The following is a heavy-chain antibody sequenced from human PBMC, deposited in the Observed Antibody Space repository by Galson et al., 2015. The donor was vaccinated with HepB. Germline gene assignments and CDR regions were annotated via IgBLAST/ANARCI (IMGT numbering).Heavy chain of an antibody. Sequence: VKVSCKASGYTFTRYYMHWVRQAPRQGLEWMGIINTSGGSTNYAQKFQGRVSMTRDTSTSTVYLELTSLTSEDTAVYYCARDPQGQQLDYYDMDVWGQGTTVTVSS. J-gene: IGHJ6*02. CDR3: ARDPQGQQLDYYDMDV. D-gene: IGHD6-13*01. CDR1: GYTFTRYY. V-gene: IGHV1-46*01. CDR2: INTSGGST.